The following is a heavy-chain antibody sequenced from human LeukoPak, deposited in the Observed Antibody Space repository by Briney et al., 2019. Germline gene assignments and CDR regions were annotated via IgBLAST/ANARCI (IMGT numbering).Heavy chain of an antibody. J-gene: IGHJ5*02. CDR3: AKDPRGNYVAWLDP. V-gene: IGHV3-23*01. Sequence: GGSLRLSCATSGFTFNTYAMSWVRQAPGKGLEWVSGISASSVTTHYADSVKGRFTISRDNSKNTLYLQMNSLRVEDTAIYYCAKDPRGNYVAWLDPWGQGTLVTVSS. CDR1: GFTFNTYA. D-gene: IGHD4-11*01. CDR2: ISASSVTT.